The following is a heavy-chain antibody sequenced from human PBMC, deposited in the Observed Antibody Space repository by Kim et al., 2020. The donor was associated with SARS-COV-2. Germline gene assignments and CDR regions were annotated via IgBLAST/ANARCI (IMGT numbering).Heavy chain of an antibody. CDR3: AKASAHMTYHYYYMDV. V-gene: IGHV3-30*18. J-gene: IGHJ6*03. CDR2: IYYDGTNK. Sequence: GGSLRLSCAASGFTFGDFGMYWVRQAPGKGLEWVALIYYDGTNKYYADSLKDRITISRDNTKNILQLEMKSLTAEDTADYFCAKASAHMTYHYYYMDVWGKGTPVIVSS. D-gene: IGHD2-21*01. CDR1: GFTFGDFG.